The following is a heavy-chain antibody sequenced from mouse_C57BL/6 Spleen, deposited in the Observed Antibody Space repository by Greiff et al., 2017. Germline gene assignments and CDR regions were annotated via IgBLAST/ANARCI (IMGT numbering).Heavy chain of an antibody. J-gene: IGHJ3*01. V-gene: IGHV1-54*01. D-gene: IGHD1-1*01. CDR1: GYAFTNYL. CDR3: ARDYGSSYEGFAY. Sequence: VMLVESGAELVRPGTSVKVSCKASGYAFTNYLIEWVKQRPGQGLEWIGVINPGSGGTNYNEKFKGKATLTADKSSSTAYMQLSSLTSEDSAVYFCARDYGSSYEGFAYWGQGTLVTVSA. CDR2: INPGSGGT.